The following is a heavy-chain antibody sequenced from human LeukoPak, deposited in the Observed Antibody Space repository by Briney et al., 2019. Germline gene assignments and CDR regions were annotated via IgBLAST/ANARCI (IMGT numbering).Heavy chain of an antibody. J-gene: IGHJ5*02. CDR3: ARSALAGNFWFDP. CDR2: IHYSGST. Sequence: PSETLSLTCTVSGGSISNYYWSWIRQSPGKGLEWIGYIHYSGSTDYNPSLKSRVTLSVDTSKNQFSLNLSSVTAADTAVYYCARSALAGNFWFDPWGQGTLVTVSS. CDR1: GGSISNYY. D-gene: IGHD6-19*01. V-gene: IGHV4-59*08.